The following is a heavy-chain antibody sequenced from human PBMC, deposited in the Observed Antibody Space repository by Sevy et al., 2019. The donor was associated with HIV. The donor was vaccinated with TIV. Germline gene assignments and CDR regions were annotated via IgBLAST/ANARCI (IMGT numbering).Heavy chain of an antibody. V-gene: IGHV3-64D*06. Sequence: GGSLRLSCSASGFTFSSYAMHWVRQAPGKGLEYVSAISSNGGSTYYADSVKGRFTISRDNSKNTLYLQMSSLRAEDMAVYYCVKDSRYSSSWYGYYYYYGMDVWGQGTTVTVSS. D-gene: IGHD6-13*01. CDR1: GFTFSSYA. CDR2: ISSNGGST. J-gene: IGHJ6*02. CDR3: VKDSRYSSSWYGYYYYYGMDV.